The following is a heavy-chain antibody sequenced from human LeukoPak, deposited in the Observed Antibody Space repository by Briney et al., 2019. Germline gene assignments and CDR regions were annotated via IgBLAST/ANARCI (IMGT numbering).Heavy chain of an antibody. J-gene: IGHJ4*02. Sequence: PSETLSLTCAVYGGSFSGYYWSWIRQPPGKGLECIGEINHSGSTNYNPSLKSRVTISVDTSKNQFSLKLSSVTAADTAVYYCARGVGSSHDYWGQGTLVTVSS. CDR3: ARGVGSSHDY. V-gene: IGHV4-34*01. CDR1: GGSFSGYY. D-gene: IGHD1-26*01. CDR2: INHSGST.